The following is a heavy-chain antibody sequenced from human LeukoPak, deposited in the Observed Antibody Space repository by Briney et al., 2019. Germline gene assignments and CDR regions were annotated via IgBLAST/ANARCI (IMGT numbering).Heavy chain of an antibody. V-gene: IGHV3-23*01. J-gene: IGHJ1*01. D-gene: IGHD3-3*02. Sequence: GGSLRLSCAASGFIFSSYAMSWVRQPPGKGLEWGSSISESGGGTYYADSVKGRFTISRDNSKNTLYLQMSSLRAEDTAVYYCAKEAIRISMVSQHWGQGTLVTVSS. CDR2: ISESGGGT. CDR1: GFIFSSYA. CDR3: AKEAIRISMVSQH.